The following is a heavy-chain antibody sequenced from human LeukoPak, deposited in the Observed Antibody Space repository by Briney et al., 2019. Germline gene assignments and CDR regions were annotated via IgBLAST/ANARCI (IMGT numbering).Heavy chain of an antibody. CDR3: AKEEGPAAILDAFDI. CDR1: GFTVSSNY. J-gene: IGHJ3*02. D-gene: IGHD2-2*02. Sequence: GGSLRLSCAASGFTVSSNYMSWVRQAPGKGLEWVAFIRYDGSNKYYADSVKGRFTISRDNSKNTLYLQMNSLRAEDTAVYYCAKEEGPAAILDAFDIWGQGTMVTVSS. CDR2: IRYDGSNK. V-gene: IGHV3-30*02.